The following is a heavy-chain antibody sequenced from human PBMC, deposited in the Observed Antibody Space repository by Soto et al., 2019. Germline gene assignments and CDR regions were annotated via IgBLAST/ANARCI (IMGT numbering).Heavy chain of an antibody. CDR1: GFTLSTYD. V-gene: IGHV3-13*01. J-gene: IGHJ3*02. D-gene: IGHD3-16*02. CDR2: LSYAGDT. Sequence: GGSLRLSCAASGFTLSTYDMHWVRQATGKGLEWVAALSYAGDTYYPGSVKGRFTISRENAKNSLYLQMNSLRAEDTAVYYCARGFVSANVPCYDYIWGSYRYLSPDAFDIWGQGTMVTVSS. CDR3: ARGFVSANVPCYDYIWGSYRYLSPDAFDI.